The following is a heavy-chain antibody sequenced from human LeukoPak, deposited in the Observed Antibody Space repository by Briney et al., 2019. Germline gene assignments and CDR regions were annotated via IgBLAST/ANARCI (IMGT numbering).Heavy chain of an antibody. Sequence: SETLSLTCTVSGGSISSYYWSWIRQPPGKGLEWIGYIYYSGSTNYNPSLKSRVTISVDTSKNQFSLKLSSVTAADTAVYYCARHGSGSGSYRTHFDYWGQGTLVTVSS. CDR3: ARHGSGSGSYRTHFDY. D-gene: IGHD1-26*01. J-gene: IGHJ4*02. V-gene: IGHV4-59*08. CDR1: GGSISSYY. CDR2: IYYSGST.